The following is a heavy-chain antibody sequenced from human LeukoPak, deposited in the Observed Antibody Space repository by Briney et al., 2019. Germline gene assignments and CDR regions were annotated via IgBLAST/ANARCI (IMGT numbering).Heavy chain of an antibody. D-gene: IGHD6-19*01. CDR1: GFTFSGYG. CDR2: IWYDGSKA. Sequence: SLRLSCAASGFTFSGYGMRCVRQAPGKGLEWVAVIWYDGSKAYYVDSVEGRFTISRDNSKNTMYLQMHRMRVEDTGVYYCERFEGLVAGHDQWGRGNVVTVSA. CDR3: ERFEGLVAGHDQ. J-gene: IGHJ5*02. V-gene: IGHV3-33*01.